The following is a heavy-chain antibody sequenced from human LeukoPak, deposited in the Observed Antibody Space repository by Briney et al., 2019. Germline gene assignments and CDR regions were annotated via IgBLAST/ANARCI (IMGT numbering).Heavy chain of an antibody. V-gene: IGHV3-7*03. J-gene: IGHJ3*02. Sequence: GGSLRLSCTNSGPTFNRDWMGWLRQAPGKGLEWLAHIKPGKSRIFYADSVKGRFALSRDNAKNSVHLQMNSLRAEDTAVYFCARLILWETSNAFDIWGQGTMVTVSS. CDR2: IKPGKSRI. CDR1: GPTFNRDW. CDR3: ARLILWETSNAFDI. D-gene: IGHD1-26*01.